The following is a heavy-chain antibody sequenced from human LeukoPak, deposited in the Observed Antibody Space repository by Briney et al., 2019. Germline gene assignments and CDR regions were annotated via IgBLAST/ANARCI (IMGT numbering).Heavy chain of an antibody. CDR3: ARDLSNWNDAGGTS. D-gene: IGHD1-20*01. Sequence: PGGSLRLSCAASGFTFSSYWMHWVRQAPGKGLMWVSHIDSDGRRTSYADSVRGRFTISRDNAKSTLYLQMNSLRAEDTAVYYCARDLSNWNDAGGTSWGQGTLVTVSS. CDR2: IDSDGRRT. CDR1: GFTFSSYW. J-gene: IGHJ5*02. V-gene: IGHV3-74*01.